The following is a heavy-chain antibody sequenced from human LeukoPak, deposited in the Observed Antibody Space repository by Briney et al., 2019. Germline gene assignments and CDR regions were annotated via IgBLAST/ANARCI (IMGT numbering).Heavy chain of an antibody. CDR1: GYTFTTYG. V-gene: IGHV1-18*01. CDR3: ARDQSRVVGTRPVDY. CDR2: ISVNSGNT. D-gene: IGHD2-15*01. Sequence: ASVKVSCKASGYTFTTYGNSWVRQAPGQGLEWMGWISVNSGNTNYAQKLQGRVTMTTDTSTSTAYLELRSPRSDETAVYYSARDQSRVVGTRPVDYWGQGTLVTVSS. J-gene: IGHJ4*02.